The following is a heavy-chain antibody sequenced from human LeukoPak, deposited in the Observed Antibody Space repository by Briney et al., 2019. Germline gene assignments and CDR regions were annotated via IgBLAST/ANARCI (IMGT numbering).Heavy chain of an antibody. CDR3: ARVGDYCSGGSCYDDAFDI. J-gene: IGHJ3*02. CDR2: IIPILGIA. D-gene: IGHD2-15*01. CDR1: GGTFSSYA. Sequence: RASVKVSCKASGGTFSSYAISWVRQAPGQGLEWMGRIIPILGIANYAQKFQGRVTITADKSTSTAYMELSSLRSEDTAVYYRARVGDYCSGGSCYDDAFDIWGQGTMVTVSS. V-gene: IGHV1-69*04.